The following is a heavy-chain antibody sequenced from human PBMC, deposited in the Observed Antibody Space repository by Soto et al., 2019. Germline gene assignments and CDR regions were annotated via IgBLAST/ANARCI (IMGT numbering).Heavy chain of an antibody. CDR3: ASGFFFDP. Sequence: EVQLVETGGGLIQPGGSLRLSCAASGFTVSGNYMDWARQAPGKGLEWVSTIYSAGNTYYADSVKGRFSISGDNSRTTLYLQMNSLRVEDTAIYYCASGFFFDPWGQGTLVTVSS. J-gene: IGHJ5*02. D-gene: IGHD6-25*01. CDR1: GFTVSGNY. V-gene: IGHV3-53*02. CDR2: IYSAGNT.